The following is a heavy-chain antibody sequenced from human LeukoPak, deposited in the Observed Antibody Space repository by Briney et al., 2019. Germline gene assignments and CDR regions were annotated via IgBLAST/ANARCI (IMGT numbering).Heavy chain of an antibody. D-gene: IGHD1-26*01. J-gene: IGHJ4*02. V-gene: IGHV3-73*01. CDR1: GFTFSGSA. CDR2: IRSKANSYAT. CDR3: TRLVGATQYDY. Sequence: PGGSLRLSCAASGFTFSGSAMHWVRQASGKGLEWVGRIRSKANSYATAYAASVKGRFTISRDDSKNTAYLQMNSLKTEDMAVYYCTRLVGATQYDYWGQGTLVTVSS.